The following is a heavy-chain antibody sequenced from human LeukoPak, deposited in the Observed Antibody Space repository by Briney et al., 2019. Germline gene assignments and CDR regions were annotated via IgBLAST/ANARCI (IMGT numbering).Heavy chain of an antibody. J-gene: IGHJ3*02. Sequence: PGVSLRLSCAASGFTVSRNYMNWVRQAPGKGLEWVSVIYSGGSTYYADFVKGRFTISRDNSKNTLYLQMNSLRAEDTAVYYCARDQAVGVADALDIWGQGTMVTVSS. V-gene: IGHV3-66*01. CDR2: IYSGGST. CDR1: GFTVSRNY. CDR3: ARDQAVGVADALDI. D-gene: IGHD1-26*01.